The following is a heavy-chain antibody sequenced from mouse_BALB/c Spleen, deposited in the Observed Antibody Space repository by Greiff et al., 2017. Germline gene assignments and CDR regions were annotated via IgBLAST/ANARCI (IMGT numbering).Heavy chain of an antibody. CDR2: ISDGGSYT. Sequence: EVQLVESGGGLVKPGGSLKLSCAASGFTFSDYYMYWVRQTPEKMLEWVATISDGGSYTYYPDSVKGRFTISRDNAKNNLYLQMSSLKSEDTAMYYCARGPSTTWFAYWGQGTLVTVSA. J-gene: IGHJ3*01. CDR3: ARGPSTTWFAY. V-gene: IGHV5-4*02. D-gene: IGHD2-1*01. CDR1: GFTFSDYY.